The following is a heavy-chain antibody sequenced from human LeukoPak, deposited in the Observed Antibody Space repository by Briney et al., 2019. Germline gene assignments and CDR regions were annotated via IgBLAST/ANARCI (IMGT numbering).Heavy chain of an antibody. V-gene: IGHV4-59*07. Sequence: SDTLSLTCTVSGGSIANYYWTWIRQSPGKGLEWIGYIYKSGNTNYNPSLKSRVTISVDTCKNQFPLDLNSVTAADTAVYYCARGSRNSVDYWGQGTLVTVSA. CDR2: IYKSGNT. CDR3: ARGSRNSVDY. J-gene: IGHJ4*02. CDR1: GGSIANYY. D-gene: IGHD2/OR15-2a*01.